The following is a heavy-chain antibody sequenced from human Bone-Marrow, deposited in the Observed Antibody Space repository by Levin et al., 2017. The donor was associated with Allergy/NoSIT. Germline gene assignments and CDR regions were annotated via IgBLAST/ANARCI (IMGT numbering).Heavy chain of an antibody. Sequence: ASVKVSCKASGYTFTDYYMHWVRQAPGQGLEWMGWINPNSGRTNYAQKFQGRVTMTRDTSISTAYLELSSLRFDDTAVFYCAREYQYYGSGSPGYWGQGTLVTVSS. CDR1: GYTFTDYY. D-gene: IGHD3-10*01. V-gene: IGHV1-2*02. CDR2: INPNSGRT. J-gene: IGHJ4*02. CDR3: AREYQYYGSGSPGY.